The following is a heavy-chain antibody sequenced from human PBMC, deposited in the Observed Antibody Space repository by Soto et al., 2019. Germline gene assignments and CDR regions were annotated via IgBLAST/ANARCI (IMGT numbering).Heavy chain of an antibody. V-gene: IGHV3-23*01. J-gene: IGHJ6*02. CDR1: GFTFSSYA. CDR3: AKDHRYSGSLYYYGMDV. CDR2: ISGSGGST. D-gene: IGHD1-26*01. Sequence: VHPGGSLRLSCAASGFTFSSYAMSWVRQAPGKGLEWVSAISGSGGSTYYADSVKGRFTISRDNSKNTLYLQMNSLRAEDTAVYYCAKDHRYSGSLYYYGMDVWGQGTTVTVSS.